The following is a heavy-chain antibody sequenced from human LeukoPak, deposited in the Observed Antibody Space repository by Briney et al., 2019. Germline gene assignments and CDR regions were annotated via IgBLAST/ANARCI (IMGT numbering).Heavy chain of an antibody. V-gene: IGHV1-46*01. Sequence: ASVKVSCKASGYTFTRYYIHWVRQAPGQGLEWMGIINPSGGSTNYAQKFQGRVTMTRDTSTSTLYMELSSLRSEDTAVYYCARESYCSGGSCYHYYYYYGMDVWGQGTTVTVSS. CDR3: ARESYCSGGSCYHYYYYYGMDV. J-gene: IGHJ6*02. CDR1: GYTFTRYY. D-gene: IGHD2-15*01. CDR2: INPSGGST.